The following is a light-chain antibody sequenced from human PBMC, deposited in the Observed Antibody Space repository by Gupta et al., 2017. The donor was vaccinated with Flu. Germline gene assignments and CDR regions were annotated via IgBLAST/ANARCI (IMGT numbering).Light chain of an antibody. J-gene: IGKJ4*01. Sequence: DIQMTQSPSTVSASVGDRVSITCRASQHINSWLAWYQKKPGQAPKVLIYAASSLQSGVPSRFSGSGYGTDFTLTISSLQPEDFATYFCRQANSFPLSFGGGTKVEIK. CDR2: AAS. CDR3: RQANSFPLS. CDR1: QHINSW. V-gene: IGKV1-12*01.